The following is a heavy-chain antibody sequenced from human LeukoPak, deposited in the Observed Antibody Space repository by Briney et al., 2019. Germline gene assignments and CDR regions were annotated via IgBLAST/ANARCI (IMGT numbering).Heavy chain of an antibody. Sequence: SETLSLTCAVYGGSFSGYYWGWIRQPPGKGLEWIGEINHSGSTNYNPSLKSRVTISVATIKNQFSLKLSSVTAADTGVYYWARDTPQANWGQGTLVTVSS. CDR1: GGSFSGYY. CDR3: ARDTPQAN. V-gene: IGHV4-34*01. CDR2: INHSGST. D-gene: IGHD5-12*01. J-gene: IGHJ4*02.